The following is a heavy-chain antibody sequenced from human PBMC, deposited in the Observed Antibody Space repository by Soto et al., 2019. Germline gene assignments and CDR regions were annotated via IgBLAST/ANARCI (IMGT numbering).Heavy chain of an antibody. Sequence: SETLSLTCTVSGGSISSGDYYWSWIRQPPGKGLEWIGYIYYSGSTYYNPSLESRVTISVDTSKNQFSLKLSSVTAADTAVYYCARGVRTSDAFDIWGQGTMVTVSS. CDR3: ARGVRTSDAFDI. CDR1: GGSISSGDYY. V-gene: IGHV4-30-4*08. CDR2: IYYSGST. J-gene: IGHJ3*02. D-gene: IGHD2-8*01.